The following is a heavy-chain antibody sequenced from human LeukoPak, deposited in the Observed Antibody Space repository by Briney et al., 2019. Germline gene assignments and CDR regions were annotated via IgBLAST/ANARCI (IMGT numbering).Heavy chain of an antibody. D-gene: IGHD6-19*01. Sequence: PGGSLRLSCAASGFTFSNYNMNWVRQAPGKGLEWVSYISSSGNTTYNADSVKGRFSITRDNAKNSLYLQMNSLRAEDTAVYYCARDGGSAWFLDYWGQGTLVTVSS. CDR1: GFTFSNYN. V-gene: IGHV3-48*04. CDR2: ISSSGNTT. CDR3: ARDGGSAWFLDY. J-gene: IGHJ4*02.